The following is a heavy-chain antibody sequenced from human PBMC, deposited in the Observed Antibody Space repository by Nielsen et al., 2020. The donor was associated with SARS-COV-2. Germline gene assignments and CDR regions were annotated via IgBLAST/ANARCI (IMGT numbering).Heavy chain of an antibody. J-gene: IGHJ5*02. CDR1: GYTLTELS. D-gene: IGHD3-10*01. V-gene: IGHV1-24*01. Sequence: ASVKVSCKVSGYTLTELSMHWVRQAPGKGLEWMGGFDPEDGETIYAQKFQGRVTMTEDTSTDTAYMELSSLRSEDTAVYYCATYSAYYGSGGYGDQFDPWGQGTLVTVSS. CDR3: ATYSAYYGSGGYGDQFDP. CDR2: FDPEDGET.